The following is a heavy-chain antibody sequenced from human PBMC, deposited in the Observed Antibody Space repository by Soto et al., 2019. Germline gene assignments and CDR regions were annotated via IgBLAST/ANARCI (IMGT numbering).Heavy chain of an antibody. CDR3: ARGESSSWRRNWFDP. V-gene: IGHV1-8*01. Sequence: ASVKVSCKASGYTFTSYDINWVRQATGQGLEWMGWMNPNSGNTGYAQKFQGRVTMTRNTSISTAYMELSSLRSEDTAVYYCARGESSSWRRNWFDPWGQGTLVTAPQ. CDR2: MNPNSGNT. D-gene: IGHD6-13*01. CDR1: GYTFTSYD. J-gene: IGHJ5*02.